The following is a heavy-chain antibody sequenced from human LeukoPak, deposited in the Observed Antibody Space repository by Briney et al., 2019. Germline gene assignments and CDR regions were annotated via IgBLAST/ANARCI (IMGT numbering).Heavy chain of an antibody. Sequence: GESLKISCQGSGYSFTSYWIGWVRQMPGKGLEWMGIIYPGDSDTRYSPSFQGQVTISADKSISTAYLQWSSLKASDTAMYYCARRGGSSGWYNWYFDFWGRGTLVTVSS. J-gene: IGHJ2*01. CDR3: ARRGGSSGWYNWYFDF. CDR2: IYPGDSDT. D-gene: IGHD6-19*01. V-gene: IGHV5-51*01. CDR1: GYSFTSYW.